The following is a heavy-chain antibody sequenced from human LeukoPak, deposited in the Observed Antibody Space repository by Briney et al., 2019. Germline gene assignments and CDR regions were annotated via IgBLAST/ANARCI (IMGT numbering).Heavy chain of an antibody. V-gene: IGHV1-69*05. Sequence: ASVKVSCKASGGTFSSYAISWVRQAPGQGLEWMGRIIPIFGTANYAQKFQGRVTITTDESTSTAYMELSSLRSEDTAAYYCARGGVFYYDSSPFDYWGQGTLVTVSS. CDR3: ARGGVFYYDSSPFDY. CDR1: GGTFSSYA. J-gene: IGHJ4*02. CDR2: IIPIFGTA. D-gene: IGHD3-22*01.